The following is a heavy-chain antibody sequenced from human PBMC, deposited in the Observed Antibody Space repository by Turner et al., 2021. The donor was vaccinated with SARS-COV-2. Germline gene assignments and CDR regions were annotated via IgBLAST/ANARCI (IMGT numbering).Heavy chain of an antibody. CDR2: IYYSGST. J-gene: IGHJ4*02. D-gene: IGHD6-13*01. CDR3: ARGRAAAAGHFDY. Sequence: QLQLQESGPGLVKPSETLSLTCTVSGGSISSSSYYWGWIRQPPGKGLEWIGNIYYSGSTYYNPSLKSRVTISVDTSKNQFSLKLSSVTAADTAVYYCARGRAAAAGHFDYWGQGTLVTVSS. CDR1: GGSISSSSYY. V-gene: IGHV4-39*01.